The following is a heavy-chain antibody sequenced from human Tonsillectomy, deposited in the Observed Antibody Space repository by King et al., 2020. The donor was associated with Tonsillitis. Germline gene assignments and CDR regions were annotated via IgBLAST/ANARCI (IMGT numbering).Heavy chain of an antibody. Sequence: EVQLVESGGVFIKPGGSLRLSCAASGFTFSNAWMNWVRQAPGKGLEWVGRIKSETDGGTTDYTAPVKGRFTISREDSKNTLYLQMNSLKTEDTAVDYCNTGYYDFWSGYYNNYFYYMDVWGKGTTVTVSS. V-gene: IGHV3-15*07. CDR3: NTGYYDFWSGYYNNYFYYMDV. CDR2: IKSETDGGTT. J-gene: IGHJ6*03. CDR1: GFTFSNAW. D-gene: IGHD3-3*01.